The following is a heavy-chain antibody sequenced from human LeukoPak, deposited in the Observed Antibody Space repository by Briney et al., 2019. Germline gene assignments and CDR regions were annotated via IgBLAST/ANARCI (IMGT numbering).Heavy chain of an antibody. V-gene: IGHV3-33*01. Sequence: PGRSLRLSCAASRFTFSNYGMHWVRQAPGKGLEWVAVIWYDGSNKYYADSVKGRFTISRDNSKSTLYLQMNSLRAEDTAVYYCARGRGYDSGAYNYAFSDYWGQGTLVTVSS. CDR1: RFTFSNYG. CDR2: IWYDGSNK. CDR3: ARGRGYDSGAYNYAFSDY. J-gene: IGHJ4*02. D-gene: IGHD3-22*01.